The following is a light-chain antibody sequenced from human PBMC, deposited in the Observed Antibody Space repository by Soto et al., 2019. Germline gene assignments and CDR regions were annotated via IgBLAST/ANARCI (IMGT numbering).Light chain of an antibody. CDR2: GAS. J-gene: IGKJ1*01. V-gene: IGKV3-20*01. Sequence: EIVMTQSQVTLSVSQGERATLSCRASQNISRSLAWYQQKPGQAPSLLIFGASSRATGIPDRFSGSGSGTDFTLTISGLEPEDFAVYYCQQYATSLGTFGQGTKADI. CDR1: QNISRS. CDR3: QQYATSLGT.